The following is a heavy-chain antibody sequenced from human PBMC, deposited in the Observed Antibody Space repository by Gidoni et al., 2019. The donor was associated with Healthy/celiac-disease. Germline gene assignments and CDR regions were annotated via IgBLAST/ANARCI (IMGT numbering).Heavy chain of an antibody. J-gene: IGHJ4*02. V-gene: IGHV3-64D*06. CDR3: VKTYSSGWYYFDY. CDR1: GFTFSSDA. CDR2: ISSNGGST. Sequence: EVQLVESGGGLVQPGGSVRLSCSASGFTFSSDAMHWVRQAPGKGLEYVSAISSNGGSTYYADSVKGRFTISRDNSKNTLYLQMSSLRAEDTAVYYCVKTYSSGWYYFDYWGQGTLVTVSS. D-gene: IGHD6-19*01.